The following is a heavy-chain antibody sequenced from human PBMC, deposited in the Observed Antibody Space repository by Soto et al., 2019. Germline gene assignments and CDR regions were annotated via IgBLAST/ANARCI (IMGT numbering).Heavy chain of an antibody. CDR1: GFTISSSA. Sequence: QMQVVESGGGVVQRGRSLRLSCAVSGFTISSSAFHWVRQAPGQGLEWMAGISYDGNNKYYGDSVKGRFTISRDNSQNTVYLQMNDLRPDDTAVYYCARGRRSGTALEFDSWGQGTLVAVSS. CDR2: ISYDGNNK. D-gene: IGHD3-3*01. CDR3: ARGRRSGTALEFDS. V-gene: IGHV3-30*03. J-gene: IGHJ4*02.